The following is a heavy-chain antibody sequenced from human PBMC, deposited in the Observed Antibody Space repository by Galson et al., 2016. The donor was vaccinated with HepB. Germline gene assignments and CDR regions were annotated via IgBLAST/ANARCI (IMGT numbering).Heavy chain of an antibody. Sequence: TLSLTCTVSGASIRSGTYYWSWIRQHPGKGLEWIGYIYYSGNTYYNPSLKSRVSISLDTSTNQFPLKLSSVTVADTAVYYCARDRRYYDRHDAFDLWGQGTMVTVSS. D-gene: IGHD3-22*01. CDR2: IYYSGNT. CDR1: GASIRSGTYY. V-gene: IGHV4-31*03. J-gene: IGHJ3*01. CDR3: ARDRRYYDRHDAFDL.